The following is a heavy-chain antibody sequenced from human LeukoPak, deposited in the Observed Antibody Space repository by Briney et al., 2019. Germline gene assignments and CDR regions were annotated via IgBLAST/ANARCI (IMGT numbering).Heavy chain of an antibody. CDR2: IRYDGTNK. CDR1: GFMFSSYG. D-gene: IGHD6-19*01. CDR3: AKVGSGWYGVDY. Sequence: GSLRLSCAASGFMFSSYGMHWVRQAPGKGLEWVAFIRYDGTNKYYADSVKGRFTISRDNSKKTLYLEMNSLRAEDTAVYYCAKVGSGWYGVDYWGQGTLVTVSS. V-gene: IGHV3-30*02. J-gene: IGHJ4*02.